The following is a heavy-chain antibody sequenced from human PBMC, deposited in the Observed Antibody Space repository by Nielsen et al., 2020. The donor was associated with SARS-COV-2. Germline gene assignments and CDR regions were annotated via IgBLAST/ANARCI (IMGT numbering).Heavy chain of an antibody. CDR3: AKEVWFGELLTLDY. CDR2: IHGSGDET. J-gene: IGHJ4*02. V-gene: IGHV3-23*01. D-gene: IGHD3-10*01. CDR1: ELTFSSSI. Sequence: GESLKISCTTSELTFSSSIMAWVRQAPGKGLEWCSSIHGSGDETHYAGFAKGRFTISRDNSQNTVYLQMNSLRAEDTAIYYCAKEVWFGELLTLDYWGQGALVTVSS.